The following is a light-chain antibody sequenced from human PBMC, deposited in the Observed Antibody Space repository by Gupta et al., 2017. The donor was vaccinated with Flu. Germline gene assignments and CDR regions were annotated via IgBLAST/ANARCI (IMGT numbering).Light chain of an antibody. CDR1: SSDVGHYDY. Sequence: ATISCTGSSSDVGHYDYVSWYQHHPDKAPRLIIYGITERPSGVPDRFSGSKSGNTASLAISGLQPEDEAHYYCCSYAGTFTFVFGGGTKLTVL. V-gene: IGLV2-11*01. J-gene: IGLJ2*01. CDR2: GIT. CDR3: CSYAGTFTFV.